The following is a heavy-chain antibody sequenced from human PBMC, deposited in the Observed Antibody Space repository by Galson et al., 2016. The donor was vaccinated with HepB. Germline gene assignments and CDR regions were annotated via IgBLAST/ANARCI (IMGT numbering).Heavy chain of an antibody. CDR3: AHRGRTRYLDT. CDR1: GISVTTFEVG. Sequence: PALVKPTQTLTLTCSVSGISVTTFEVGVGWIRQSPGKAPEWLAIIYWDDEDRYSPSLKSRLTITRDTSKNQVVLTMINMDPEDTATYYCAHRGRTRYLDTGGQGTLVTVSS. D-gene: IGHD3/OR15-3a*01. CDR2: IYWDDED. V-gene: IGHV2-5*02. J-gene: IGHJ4*02.